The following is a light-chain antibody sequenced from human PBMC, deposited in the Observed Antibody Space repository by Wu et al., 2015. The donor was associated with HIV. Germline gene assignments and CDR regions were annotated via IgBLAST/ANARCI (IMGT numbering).Light chain of an antibody. J-gene: IGKJ1*01. CDR1: QSISNS. CDR2: AAS. V-gene: IGKV1-39*01. Sequence: DIQMTQSPSSLSASVGVRVTITCRASQSISNSLNWFQQKPGKDPKLLIFAASSLQSGVPSRFSGSGSGTEFTLTISSLQPDDFASYFCHQYHTDWTFGQGTKVEIK. CDR3: HQYHTDWT.